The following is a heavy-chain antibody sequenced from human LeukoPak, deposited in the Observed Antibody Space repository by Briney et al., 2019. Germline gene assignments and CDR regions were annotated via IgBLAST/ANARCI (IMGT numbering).Heavy chain of an antibody. J-gene: IGHJ4*02. V-gene: IGHV3-53*05. D-gene: IGHD3-22*01. CDR3: ARTANSYDGSGFIDN. CDR2: IYSGGNT. Sequence: GGSLRLSCAVSGFTVSRNYMNWVRQAPGEGLEWVSVIYSGGNTYYADSVKGRFTISRDNSKNTLYLQMSSLRAEDTAVYYCARTANSYDGSGFIDNWGQGTLVTVSS. CDR1: GFTVSRNY.